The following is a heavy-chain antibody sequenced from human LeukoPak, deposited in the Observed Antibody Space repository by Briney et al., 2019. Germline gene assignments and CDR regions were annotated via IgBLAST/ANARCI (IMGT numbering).Heavy chain of an antibody. Sequence: ASVKVSCKASGYTFTSYYMHWVRQAPGQGLEWMGIINPSGGSTSYAQKFQGRVTMTRDMSTSTVYMELSSLRSEDTAVYYCARDQAARDPRFHPWGQGTLVTV. CDR1: GYTFTSYY. CDR3: ARDQAARDPRFHP. J-gene: IGHJ5*02. V-gene: IGHV1-46*01. CDR2: INPSGGST. D-gene: IGHD6-6*01.